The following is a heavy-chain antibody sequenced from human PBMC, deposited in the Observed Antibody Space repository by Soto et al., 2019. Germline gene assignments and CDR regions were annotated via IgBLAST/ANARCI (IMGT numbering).Heavy chain of an antibody. CDR1: GYTFTSYY. J-gene: IGHJ4*02. CDR2: INPSGGST. CDR3: ARVSRTGYIVATTNQLDY. D-gene: IGHD5-12*01. Sequence: ASVKVSCKASGYTFTSYYMHWVRQAPGQGLEWMGIINPSGGSTVYAQKFQGRVTMTRDTSTSTVYMELSSLTSEDTAVYYCARVSRTGYIVATTNQLDYRRKGTLVTVSS. V-gene: IGHV1-46*01.